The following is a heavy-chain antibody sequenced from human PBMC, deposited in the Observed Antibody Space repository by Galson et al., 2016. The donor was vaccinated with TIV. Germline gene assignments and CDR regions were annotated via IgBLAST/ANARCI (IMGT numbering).Heavy chain of an antibody. J-gene: IGHJ4*02. D-gene: IGHD6-19*01. CDR2: IKEAGTEK. CDR3: ARDSSGWSFDY. V-gene: IGHV3-7*01. Sequence: SLRLSCAASGLTPRRSRVSRARQAPGKGLEWVANIKEAGTEKYTVDSVKRRITISRDNNAKISLYLQMNSLRDEDTALYYCARDSSGWSFDYWGQGTLVTVSS. CDR1: GLTPRRSR.